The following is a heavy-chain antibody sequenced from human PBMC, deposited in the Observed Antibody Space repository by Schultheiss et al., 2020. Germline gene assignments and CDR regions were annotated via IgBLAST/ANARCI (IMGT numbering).Heavy chain of an antibody. D-gene: IGHD6-6*01. CDR2: LSSWSSYI. CDR1: GFTFSTYS. V-gene: IGHV3-21*01. CDR3: ARDWGDYSSSSPRSAHYMGV. J-gene: IGHJ6*03. Sequence: GGSLRLSCAASGFTFSTYSMSWVRQAPGKGLEWVSSLSSWSSYIYYADSVKGRFTISRDNAKNSLYLQMNSLRAEDTAVYYCARDWGDYSSSSPRSAHYMGVWGKGTTVTVSS.